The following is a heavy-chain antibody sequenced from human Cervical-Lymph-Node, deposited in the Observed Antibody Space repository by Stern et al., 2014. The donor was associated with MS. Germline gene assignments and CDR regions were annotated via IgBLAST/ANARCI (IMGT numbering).Heavy chain of an antibody. CDR2: IDWDDEK. V-gene: IGHV2-70*11. CDR1: GFSLSTSGMC. J-gene: IGHJ5*02. CDR3: TRAAPGTVKFDP. D-gene: IGHD1-26*01. Sequence: SGPALVKPTQTLTLTCTFSGFSLSTSGMCVSWIRQPPGKALEWLARIDWDDEKYYSTSLMTRLTISKDTSKNQVVLTMTNMDPVDTATYYCTRAAPGTVKFDPWGQGTLVTVSS.